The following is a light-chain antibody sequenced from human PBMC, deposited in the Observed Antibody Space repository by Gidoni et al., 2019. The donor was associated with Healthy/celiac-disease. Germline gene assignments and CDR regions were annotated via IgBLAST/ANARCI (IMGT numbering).Light chain of an antibody. CDR1: QGISSY. CDR2: AAS. CDR3: QHLKSYPYT. J-gene: IGKJ2*01. V-gene: IGKV1-9*01. Sequence: IQLTQSPSSLSASVGDRVTITCRASQGISSYLAWYQEKPGKAPKLLIYAASTLQSGVPSRFSGSGSGTDFTLTISSLQPEDSATYYCQHLKSYPYTFGQGTKLEIK.